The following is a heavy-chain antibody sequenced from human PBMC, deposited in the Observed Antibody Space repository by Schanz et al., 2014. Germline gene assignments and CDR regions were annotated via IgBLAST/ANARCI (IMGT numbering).Heavy chain of an antibody. CDR1: GFTFSDYY. CDR2: ISDSGDST. CDR3: AKVAPAATYLDS. Sequence: QVQLVESGGGVVQPERSLRLSCAASGFTFSDYYMTWIRQAPGKGLEWVSDISDSGDSTHYADSVKGRFTISRDNAKNSLFLQMNSLSAEDTAVYYCAKVAPAATYLDSWGLETLVTVSS. D-gene: IGHD2-2*01. J-gene: IGHJ4*02. V-gene: IGHV3-11*01.